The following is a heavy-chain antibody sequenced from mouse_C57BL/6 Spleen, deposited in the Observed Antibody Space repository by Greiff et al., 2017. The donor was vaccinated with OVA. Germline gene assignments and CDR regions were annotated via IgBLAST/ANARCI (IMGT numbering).Heavy chain of an antibody. CDR3: ASAGWGNGYFDV. V-gene: IGHV1-53*01. D-gene: IGHD2-1*01. Sequence: QVQLQQPGPELVKPGASVKLSCKASGYTFTSYWMHWVKQRPGQGLEWIGNINPSNGGTNYNEKFKSKATLTVDKSSSTAYMQLSSLTSEDSAVYYCASAGWGNGYFDVWGTGTTVTVSS. CDR2: INPSNGGT. CDR1: GYTFTSYW. J-gene: IGHJ1*03.